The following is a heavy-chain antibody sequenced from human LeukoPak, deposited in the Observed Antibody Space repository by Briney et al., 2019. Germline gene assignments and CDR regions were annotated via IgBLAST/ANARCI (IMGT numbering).Heavy chain of an antibody. V-gene: IGHV4-59*08. Sequence: SETLSLTCTVSGGSISTYYWSWIRQPPGKGLEWIGYIYYTGSTKYNPSLKSRVTISVDTSKNQFSLKLSSVTAADTAVYYCATHRCSEWSRAFDIWGQGTMVTVSS. J-gene: IGHJ3*02. D-gene: IGHD3-3*01. CDR2: IYYTGST. CDR1: GGSISTYY. CDR3: ATHRCSEWSRAFDI.